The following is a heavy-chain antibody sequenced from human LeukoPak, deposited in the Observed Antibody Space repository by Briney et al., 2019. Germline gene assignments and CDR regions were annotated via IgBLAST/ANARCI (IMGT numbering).Heavy chain of an antibody. CDR3: ARVKYILGGDY. CDR1: GYTFTGYY. CDR2: INPNSGGT. Sequence: ASVKVSCKASGYTFTGYYTHWVRQAPGQGLEWMGRINPNSGGTNYAQKFQGRVTMTRDTSISTAYMELSRLRSDDTAVYYCARVKYILGGDYWGQGTLVTVSS. V-gene: IGHV1-2*06. J-gene: IGHJ4*02. D-gene: IGHD3-16*01.